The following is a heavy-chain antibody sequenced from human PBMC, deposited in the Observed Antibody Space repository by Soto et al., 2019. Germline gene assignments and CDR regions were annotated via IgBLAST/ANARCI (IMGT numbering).Heavy chain of an antibody. V-gene: IGHV4-30-4*01. J-gene: IGHJ6*02. CDR2: IYYSGST. CDR1: GGSISSGDYY. D-gene: IGHD3-10*01. CDR3: ARVGAAWFGELPYGMDV. Sequence: PSETLSLTCTVSGGSISSGDYYWSWIRQPPGKGLEWIGYIYYSGSTYYNPSLKRRVTISVDTSKNQFSLKLSSVTAADTAVYYCARVGAAWFGELPYGMDVWGQGTTVTVSS.